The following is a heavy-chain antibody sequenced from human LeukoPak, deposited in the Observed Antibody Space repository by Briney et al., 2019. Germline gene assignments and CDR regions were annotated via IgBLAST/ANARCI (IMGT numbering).Heavy chain of an antibody. CDR1: GYRFTNYW. V-gene: IGHV5-51*01. CDR2: IYPGDSET. CDR3: ARALRTGQGDYVPVL. J-gene: IGHJ4*02. Sequence: GESLKISCKASGYRFTNYWIGWVRPLPGKGLEWMGIIYPGDSETRYSPSFQGQVTISADKSISTAYLQWSSLKASDTAMYYCARALRTGQGDYVPVLWGQGTLVTVSS. D-gene: IGHD4-17*01.